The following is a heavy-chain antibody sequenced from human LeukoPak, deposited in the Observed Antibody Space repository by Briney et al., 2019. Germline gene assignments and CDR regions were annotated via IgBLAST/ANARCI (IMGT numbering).Heavy chain of an antibody. V-gene: IGHV4-39*01. CDR1: GASITSSGYY. Sequence: SETLSLTCTVSGASITSSGYYWGWIRQPPGKGLEWIGTIYHSGSTYYNPSLKSRVTISVDTSKNQFSLKLSSVTAADTAVYYCARQSGYSRKFDYWGQGTLVTVSS. J-gene: IGHJ4*02. D-gene: IGHD6-13*01. CDR2: IYHSGST. CDR3: ARQSGYSRKFDY.